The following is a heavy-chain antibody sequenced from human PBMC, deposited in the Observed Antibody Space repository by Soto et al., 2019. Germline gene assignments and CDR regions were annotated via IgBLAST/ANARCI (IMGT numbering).Heavy chain of an antibody. CDR2: MYPNSGST. CDR1: GYTFTSYA. V-gene: IGHV1-8*02. J-gene: IGHJ5*01. CDR3: YDLDS. D-gene: IGHD5-12*01. Sequence: ASVKVSCKASGYTFTSYAVHWVRQVPGQGLEWMGWMYPNSGSTGYAQKFQGRVTLTRNTSTTTAYMELSSLTAEDTAIYYCYDLDSWGQGTLVTVSS.